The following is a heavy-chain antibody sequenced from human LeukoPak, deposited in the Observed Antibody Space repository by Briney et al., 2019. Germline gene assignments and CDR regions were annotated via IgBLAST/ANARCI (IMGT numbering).Heavy chain of an antibody. Sequence: KASETLSLTCAVYGGSFSGYYWSWIRQPPGKGLEWIGEINHSGSTNYNPSLKSRVTISVDTSKNQFSLKLSSVTAADTAVYYCARAGGYYGSGSPTYYFDYWGQGTLVTVSS. J-gene: IGHJ4*02. CDR3: ARAGGYYGSGSPTYYFDY. CDR2: INHSGST. CDR1: GGSFSGYY. D-gene: IGHD3-10*01. V-gene: IGHV4-34*01.